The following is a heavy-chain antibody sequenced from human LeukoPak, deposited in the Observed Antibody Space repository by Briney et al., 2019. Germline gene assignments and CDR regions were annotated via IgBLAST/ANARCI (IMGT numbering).Heavy chain of an antibody. D-gene: IGHD3-22*01. Sequence: GGSLRLSCAASGFTFSTYAMTWVRQAPGKGLEWVSGISGSGGSTYYADSVKGRFTISRDNAKNSLYLQMNSLRAEDTALYHCARAGTYDSSGYYSWYFDLWGRGTLVTVSS. CDR1: GFTFSTYA. CDR2: ISGSGGST. J-gene: IGHJ2*01. V-gene: IGHV3-23*01. CDR3: ARAGTYDSSGYYSWYFDL.